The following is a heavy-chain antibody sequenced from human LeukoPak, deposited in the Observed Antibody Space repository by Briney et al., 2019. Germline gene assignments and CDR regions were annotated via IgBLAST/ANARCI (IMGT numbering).Heavy chain of an antibody. CDR2: ISAHSGDT. V-gene: IGHV1-18*01. CDR3: ARARNVMVIGDV. D-gene: IGHD2/OR15-2a*01. J-gene: IGHJ6*04. CDR1: GYSFTNFG. Sequence: ASVKVSCKASGYSFTNFGMTWVRQAPGQGLEWMGWISAHSGDTNYAQKLQDRVTMTTDQSSNTAYLELRSLRSDASAVYYCARARNVMVIGDVWGKGTTVIVSS.